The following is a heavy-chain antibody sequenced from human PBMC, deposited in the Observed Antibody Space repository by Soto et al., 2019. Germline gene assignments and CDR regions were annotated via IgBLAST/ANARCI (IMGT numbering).Heavy chain of an antibody. V-gene: IGHV4-34*01. CDR3: AGYSNSWSKYVKH. J-gene: IGHJ1*01. D-gene: IGHD6-13*01. CDR2: ICHGGGA. CDR1: GGCFSGYC. Sequence: SENLSLTCAVYGGCFSGYCWSWIRQTPGERLEWVGDICHGGGANYNPSLKSRVSFSMDPSKNQFSLKLNSVMAADTAVYYCAGYSNSWSKYVKHWGRGSLVT.